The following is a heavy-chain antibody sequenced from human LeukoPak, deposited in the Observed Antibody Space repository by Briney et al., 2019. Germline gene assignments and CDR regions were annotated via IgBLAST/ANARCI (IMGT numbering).Heavy chain of an antibody. V-gene: IGHV3-9*01. Sequence: AGGSLRLSCAASGFTFEDYAMHWVRQAPGKGLEWVSGISWNSGSIGYADSVKGRFTISRDNAKNSLYLQMNSLRAEDTALYYCAKDLAYDSSGSFDYWGQGTLVTVSS. J-gene: IGHJ4*02. CDR1: GFTFEDYA. D-gene: IGHD3-22*01. CDR2: ISWNSGSI. CDR3: AKDLAYDSSGSFDY.